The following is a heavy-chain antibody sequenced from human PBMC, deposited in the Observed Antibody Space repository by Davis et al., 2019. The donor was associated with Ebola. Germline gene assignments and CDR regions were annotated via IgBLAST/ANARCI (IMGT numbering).Heavy chain of an antibody. V-gene: IGHV4-31*03. D-gene: IGHD2-8*01. CDR2: IYYSGST. Sequence: PSETLSLTCTVSGGSISSGGYYWSWIRQHPGKGLEWIGYIYYSGSTYYNPSLKSRVTISVDTSKNQFSLKLSSVTAADTAVYYCARIYCTNGVCSTGWFDPWGQGTLVTVSS. CDR3: ARIYCTNGVCSTGWFDP. CDR1: GGSISSGGYY. J-gene: IGHJ5*02.